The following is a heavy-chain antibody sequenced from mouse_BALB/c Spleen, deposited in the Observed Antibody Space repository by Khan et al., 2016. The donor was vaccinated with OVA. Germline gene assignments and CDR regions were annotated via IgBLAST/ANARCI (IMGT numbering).Heavy chain of an antibody. CDR2: IYPGDGNT. J-gene: IGHJ3*01. CDR1: GYAFSNYW. D-gene: IGHD2-14*01. Sequence: QMQLKESGAELVRPGSSMKISCKASGYAFSNYWMNWVKLGPGQGLEWIGQIYPGDGNTNYTGKFKDKATLTADKSSSTAYMQLSSLKYEDSVVFFCARSGYDFFAYWGQGTLVTVSA. V-gene: IGHV1-80*01. CDR3: ARSGYDFFAY.